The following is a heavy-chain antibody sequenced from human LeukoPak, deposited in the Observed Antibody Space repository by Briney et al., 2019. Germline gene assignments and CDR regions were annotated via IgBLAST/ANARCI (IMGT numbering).Heavy chain of an antibody. Sequence: SETLSLTCTVSGGSISSYYWSWIRQPPGKGLEWIGYIYYSGSTNYNPSLKSRVTISVDTSKNQFSLKLSSVTAADTAVYYCARPYYDYVWGSYHPYYFDYWGQGTLVTVSS. D-gene: IGHD3-16*02. J-gene: IGHJ4*02. CDR1: GGSISSYY. CDR3: ARPYYDYVWGSYHPYYFDY. V-gene: IGHV4-59*01. CDR2: IYYSGST.